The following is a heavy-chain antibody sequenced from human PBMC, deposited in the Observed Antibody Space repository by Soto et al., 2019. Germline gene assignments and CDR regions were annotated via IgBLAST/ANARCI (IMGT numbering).Heavy chain of an antibody. CDR1: GDSISSSNW. CDR2: IYHSGST. V-gene: IGHV4-4*02. J-gene: IGHJ5*02. CDR3: ARVRAYDILTGYQNYNWFDP. D-gene: IGHD3-9*01. Sequence: PSETLPLTCAVSGDSISSSNWWSWVRQPPGKGLEWIGEIYHSGSTNYNPSLKSRVTISVDTFKNQFSLKLSSVTAADTAVYYCARVRAYDILTGYQNYNWFDPWGQGTLVTVSS.